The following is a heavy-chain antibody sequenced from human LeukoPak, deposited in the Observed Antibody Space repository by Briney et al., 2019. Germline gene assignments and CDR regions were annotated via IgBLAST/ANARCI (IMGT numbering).Heavy chain of an antibody. Sequence: PSETLSLTCTVSGGSISSSSYYWSWIRQPPGKGLEWIGYIYYSGSTNYNPSLKSRVTISVDTSKNQFSLKLSSVTAADTAVYYCAREGIAVAGFFDYWGQGTLVTVSS. V-gene: IGHV4-61*01. D-gene: IGHD6-19*01. CDR1: GGSISSSSYY. CDR3: AREGIAVAGFFDY. CDR2: IYYSGST. J-gene: IGHJ4*02.